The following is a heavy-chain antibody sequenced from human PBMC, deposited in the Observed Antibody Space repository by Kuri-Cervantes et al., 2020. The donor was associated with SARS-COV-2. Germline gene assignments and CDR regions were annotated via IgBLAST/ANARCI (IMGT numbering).Heavy chain of an antibody. CDR3: AKGNCSSTSCQRPLDY. V-gene: IGHV3-30*04. D-gene: IGHD2-2*01. Sequence: GESLKISCAASGFTFSSYAMHWVRQAPGKGLEWVAVISYDGSNKYYADSVKGRFTISRDNSKNTLYLQMNSLRAEDTAVYYCAKGNCSSTSCQRPLDYWGQGTLVTVSS. CDR2: ISYDGSNK. CDR1: GFTFSSYA. J-gene: IGHJ4*02.